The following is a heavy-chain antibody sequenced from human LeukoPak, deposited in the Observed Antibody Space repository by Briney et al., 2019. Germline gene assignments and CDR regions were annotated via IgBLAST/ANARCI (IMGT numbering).Heavy chain of an antibody. CDR2: IKQDGSEK. D-gene: IGHD5-18*01. V-gene: IGHV3-7*05. CDR1: GFTFSSYW. CDR3: AREWGYSPGYYGMDV. J-gene: IGHJ6*02. Sequence: GGSLRLSCAASGFTFSSYWMSWVRQAPGKGLEWVANIKQDGSEKYYVDSVEGRFTISRDNAKNSLYLQMNSLRAEDTAVYYCAREWGYSPGYYGMDVWGQGTTVTVSS.